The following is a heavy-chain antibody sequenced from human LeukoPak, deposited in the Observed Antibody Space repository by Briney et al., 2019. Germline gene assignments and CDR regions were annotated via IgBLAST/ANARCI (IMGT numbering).Heavy chain of an antibody. J-gene: IGHJ4*02. Sequence: GGSLRLSCAASGFTFSSYAMSWVRPAPGKGLEWVAAISGSGGSTYYADSVKGRFTISRDNSKNTLYLQMNSLRAEDTAVYYCAKGSSGWMGGYFDYLGQGTLVTVSS. V-gene: IGHV3-23*01. CDR1: GFTFSSYA. D-gene: IGHD6-19*01. CDR2: ISGSGGST. CDR3: AKGSSGWMGGYFDY.